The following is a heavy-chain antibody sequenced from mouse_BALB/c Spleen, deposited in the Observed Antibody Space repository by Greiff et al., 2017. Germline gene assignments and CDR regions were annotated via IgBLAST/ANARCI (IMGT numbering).Heavy chain of an antibody. D-gene: IGHD2-2*01. Sequence: EVQLQESGGGLVKPGGSLKLSCAASGFTFSDYYMYWVRQTPEKRLEWVATISDGGSYTYYPDSVKGRFTISRDNAKNNLYLQMSSLKSEDTAMYYCARDGNGYDAWDYWGQGTSVTVSS. CDR2: ISDGGSYT. V-gene: IGHV5-4*02. CDR1: GFTFSDYY. J-gene: IGHJ4*01. CDR3: ARDGNGYDAWDY.